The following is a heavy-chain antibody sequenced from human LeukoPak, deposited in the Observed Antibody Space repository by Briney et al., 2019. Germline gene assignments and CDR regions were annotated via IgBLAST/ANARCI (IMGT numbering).Heavy chain of an antibody. D-gene: IGHD3-22*01. CDR1: GGSISSSSYY. J-gene: IGHJ3*02. V-gene: IGHV4-39*02. CDR3: AREGGYYDSSGYYLGVAFDI. CDR2: IYYSGST. Sequence: SETLSLTCTVSGGSISSSSYYWGWIRQPPGKGLEWIGSIYYSGSTYYNPSLKSRVTISVDTSKNQFSLKLSSVTAADTAVYYCAREGGYYDSSGYYLGVAFDIWGQGTMVTVSS.